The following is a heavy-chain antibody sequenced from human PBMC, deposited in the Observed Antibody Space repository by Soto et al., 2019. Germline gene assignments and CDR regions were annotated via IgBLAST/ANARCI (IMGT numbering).Heavy chain of an antibody. CDR3: ARWSSSIAAADNITNWFDP. CDR1: AGMPSTERYH. J-gene: IGHJ5*02. CDR2: IYYSGST. Sequence: TGSAGMPSTERYHRRSLLLAKGKGLEWIGSIYYSGSTYYNPSLKSRVTISVDTSKNQFSLKLSSVTAADTAVYYCARWSSSIAAADNITNWFDPWCQGTLVS. D-gene: IGHD6-13*01. V-gene: IGHV4-39*01.